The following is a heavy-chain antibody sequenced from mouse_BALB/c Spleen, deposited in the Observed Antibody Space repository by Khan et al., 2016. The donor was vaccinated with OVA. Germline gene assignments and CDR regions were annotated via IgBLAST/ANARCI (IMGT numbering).Heavy chain of an antibody. J-gene: IGHJ3*01. CDR3: ARRNYFGYTFAY. D-gene: IGHD1-2*01. CDR2: ISPGSGDT. V-gene: IGHV1-77*01. CDR1: GYTFTDYY. Sequence: QVQLKQSGAELARPGASVKLSCKASGYTFTDYYINWVKQRTGQGLEWIGEISPGSGDTYYNEKFKGKATLNADKSSSTAYMQLSSLTAEASAFYFCARRNYFGYTFAYWGQGTLVTVSA.